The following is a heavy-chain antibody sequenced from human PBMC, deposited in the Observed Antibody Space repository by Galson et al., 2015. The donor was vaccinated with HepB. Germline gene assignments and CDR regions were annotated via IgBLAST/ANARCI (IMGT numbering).Heavy chain of an antibody. CDR2: ISSSNSYT. CDR1: GFTFSDYH. J-gene: IGHJ5*02. D-gene: IGHD2-2*01. CDR3: ARDRRHSASPLYNRFYP. V-gene: IGHV3-11*05. Sequence: SLRLSCAASGFTFSDYHMSWIRQAPGKGLEWVSYISSSNSYTNYADSVQGRFTISRDNARNSVYLQMNSLRAEDTAVYYCARDRRHSASPLYNRFYPWGQGTLVTVSS.